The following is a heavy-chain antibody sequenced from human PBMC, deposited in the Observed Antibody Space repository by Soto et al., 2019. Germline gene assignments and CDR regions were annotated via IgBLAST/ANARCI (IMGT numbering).Heavy chain of an antibody. D-gene: IGHD3-16*01. CDR2: IRSKTDGGTT. Sequence: GGSLRLSCAASGFIFSNAWMSWVRQAPGKGLEWVGRIRSKTDGGTTDYAAPVKGRFTISRDDSKNTLYLQMNSLQTEDTAVYYCITDPYDGGSQNFIFAFNIWGQGTMVTVSS. CDR3: ITDPYDGGSQNFIFAFNI. J-gene: IGHJ3*02. CDR1: GFIFSNAW. V-gene: IGHV3-15*01.